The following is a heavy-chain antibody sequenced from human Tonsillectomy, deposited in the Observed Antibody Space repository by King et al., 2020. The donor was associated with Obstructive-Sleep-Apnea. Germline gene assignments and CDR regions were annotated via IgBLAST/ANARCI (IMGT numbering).Heavy chain of an antibody. J-gene: IGHJ6*02. CDR2: IYYSGST. CDR1: GGSISRSGYS. Sequence: QLQESGPGLVKPSQTLSLTCAVSGGSISRSGYSWSWIRQPPGKRLEWIGYIYYSGSTYYNPSLKSRLTISVDTSKNQFSLKLTSVTAADTAVYYCARVRYYDSSGSGVYGMDVWGQGTTVTVSS. D-gene: IGHD3-22*01. V-gene: IGHV4-30-4*07. CDR3: ARVRYYDSSGSGVYGMDV.